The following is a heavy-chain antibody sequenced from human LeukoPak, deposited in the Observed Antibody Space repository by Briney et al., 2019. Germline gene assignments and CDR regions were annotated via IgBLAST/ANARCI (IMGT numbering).Heavy chain of an antibody. CDR2: IFHSGST. D-gene: IGHD3-10*01. J-gene: IGHJ3*02. CDR3: ARGHIPHMVRGVRNAFDI. CDR1: GDSISSSW. Sequence: SETLSLTCGVSGDSISSSWWSWIRLPPGKGLEWIGEIFHSGSTLYNPSLKSRVTISVDKSKNHFSLKLSSVTVADTAVYYCARGHIPHMVRGVRNAFDIWGQGTMVTVSS. V-gene: IGHV4-4*02.